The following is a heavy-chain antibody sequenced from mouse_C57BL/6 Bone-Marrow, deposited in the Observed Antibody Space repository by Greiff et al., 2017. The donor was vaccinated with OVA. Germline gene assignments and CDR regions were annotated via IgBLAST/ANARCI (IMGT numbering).Heavy chain of an antibody. CDR3: ARLGRPFDY. V-gene: IGHV1-82*01. CDR1: GYAFSSSW. CDR2: IFPGDGDT. D-gene: IGHD4-1*01. J-gene: IGHJ2*01. Sequence: QVNVKQSGPELVKPGDSVKISCKASGYAFSSSWLNWVKQRPGTGLEWIGRIFPGDGDTNYNGKFTGKATMTADKSSSTAYMQLSSRTSEDSAVYFCARLGRPFDYWGQGTTLTVSS.